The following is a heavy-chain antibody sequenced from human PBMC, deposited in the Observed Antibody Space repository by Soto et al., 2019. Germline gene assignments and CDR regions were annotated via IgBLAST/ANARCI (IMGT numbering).Heavy chain of an antibody. CDR3: ASRQQMWEGPFDY. CDR1: EYTFTRYP. J-gene: IGHJ4*02. CDR2: INAGNGDT. D-gene: IGHD1-26*01. Sequence: QVQLVQSGAEVQKPGASVKVSCKASEYTFTRYPVHWVRQAPGQRLEWMGWINAGNGDTRYSQKFQDRVPITRDTSAATAYLELISLTSEDTAVYYCASRQQMWEGPFDYWGQGSLVTVSS. V-gene: IGHV1-3*01.